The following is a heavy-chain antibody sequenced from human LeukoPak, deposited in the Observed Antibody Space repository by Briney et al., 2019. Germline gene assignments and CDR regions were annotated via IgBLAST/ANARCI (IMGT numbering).Heavy chain of an antibody. J-gene: IGHJ4*02. CDR2: ISYDGSNK. CDR1: GFTFSSYA. V-gene: IGHV3-30-3*02. Sequence: GGSLRPSCAASGFTFSSYAMHWVRQAPGKGLEWVAVISYDGSNKYYADSVKGRFTISRDNSKNTLYLQMNSLRAEDTAVYYCAKTERPYDFWSGPSDYWGQGTLVTVSS. D-gene: IGHD3-3*01. CDR3: AKTERPYDFWSGPSDY.